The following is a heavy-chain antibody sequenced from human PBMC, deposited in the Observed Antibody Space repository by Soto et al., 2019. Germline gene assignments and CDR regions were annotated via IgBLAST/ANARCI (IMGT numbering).Heavy chain of an antibody. Sequence: GDFAMSWVRQGPGKGLEWIGYIFSSGTTHFNPSLKSRLTMSLDTSQNQFSLKLNSVTDADTAVYYCARVPSPFDYYYAMDVWGQGTTVTVSS. CDR1: GDFA. J-gene: IGHJ6*02. V-gene: IGHV4-30-4*01. CDR2: IFSSGTT. CDR3: ARVPSPFDYYYAMDV. D-gene: IGHD3-16*01.